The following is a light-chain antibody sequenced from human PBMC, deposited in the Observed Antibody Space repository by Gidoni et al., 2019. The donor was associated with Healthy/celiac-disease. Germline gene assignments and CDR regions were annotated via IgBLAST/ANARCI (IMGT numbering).Light chain of an antibody. J-gene: IGLJ2*01. Sequence: QSALTQPPSASGSPGQSVTISCTGTRSYVGGYNYVSWYPQPPGKAPKLMIYEVSKRPQGVSDRFSGSKSGNTASLTVSGLQAEDEADYYCSSYAGSNKSVVFGGGTKLTVL. CDR2: EVS. CDR1: RSYVGGYNY. CDR3: SSYAGSNKSVV. V-gene: IGLV2-8*01.